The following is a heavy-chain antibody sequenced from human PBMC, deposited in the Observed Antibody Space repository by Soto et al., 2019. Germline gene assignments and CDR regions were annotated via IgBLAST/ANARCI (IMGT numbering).Heavy chain of an antibody. Sequence: ASVKVSRKVSGYTLTELSMHWVRQAPGKGLEWMGGFDPEDGETIYAQKFQGRVTMTEDTSTDTAYMELSSLRSEDTAVYYCATDRSSGWSYYYMDVWGKGTTVTVSS. D-gene: IGHD6-19*01. V-gene: IGHV1-24*01. CDR2: FDPEDGET. CDR1: GYTLTELS. CDR3: ATDRSSGWSYYYMDV. J-gene: IGHJ6*03.